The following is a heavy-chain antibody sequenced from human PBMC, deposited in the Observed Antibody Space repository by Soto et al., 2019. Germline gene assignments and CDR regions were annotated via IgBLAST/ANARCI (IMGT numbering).Heavy chain of an antibody. Sequence: PSETLSLTCTVSGSSIRNSYYFWGWIRQPPGKGLEWIGSIYYSGSTYYNPSLKSRVTISVDTSKNQFSLKLSSVTAADTAVYYCATQEVGGSYVYTFDPWGQGTLVTVSS. CDR3: ATQEVGGSYVYTFDP. CDR1: GSSIRNSYYF. CDR2: IYYSGST. V-gene: IGHV4-39*01. D-gene: IGHD1-26*01. J-gene: IGHJ5*02.